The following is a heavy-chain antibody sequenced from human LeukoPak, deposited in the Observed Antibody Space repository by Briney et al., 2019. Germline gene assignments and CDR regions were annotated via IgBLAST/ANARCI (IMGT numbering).Heavy chain of an antibody. D-gene: IGHD5-24*01. CDR2: INPNSGGT. Sequence: ASVKVSCKASGGTFSSYAISWVRQAPGQGLEWMGWINPNSGGTNYAQKFQGRVTMTRDTSISTAYMELSRLRSDDTAVYYCAREGKDGYKDYWGQGTLVTVSS. CDR3: AREGKDGYKDY. V-gene: IGHV1-2*02. CDR1: GGTFSSYA. J-gene: IGHJ4*02.